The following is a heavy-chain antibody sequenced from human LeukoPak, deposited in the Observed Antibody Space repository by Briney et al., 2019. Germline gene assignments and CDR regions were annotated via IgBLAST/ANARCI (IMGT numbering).Heavy chain of an antibody. Sequence: ASVKVSCKASGGTFSSYAISWVRQAPGQGLEWMGGIIPIFGTANYAQKFQGRVTITTDESTSTAYMELSSLRSEDTAVYYCATLLRGWFDPWGQGTLVTVSS. CDR3: ATLLRGWFDP. D-gene: IGHD5/OR15-5a*01. CDR2: IIPIFGTA. V-gene: IGHV1-69*05. J-gene: IGHJ5*02. CDR1: GGTFSSYA.